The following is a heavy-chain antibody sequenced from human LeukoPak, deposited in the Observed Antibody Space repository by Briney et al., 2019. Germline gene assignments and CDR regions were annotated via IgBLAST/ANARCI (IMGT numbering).Heavy chain of an antibody. V-gene: IGHV1-18*01. D-gene: IGHD6-13*01. CDR2: ISAYDGNT. J-gene: IGHJ5*02. CDR3: ARDKVIASAGTPNWFDP. CDR1: GYTFTNYG. Sequence: ASVKVSCKASGYTFTNYGISWVRQAPGQGLEWKGWISAYDGNTNYLQKFQGRVTMTTDTATSTAYMELRSLRSDDTAVYYCARDKVIASAGTPNWFDPWGQGTLVTVSS.